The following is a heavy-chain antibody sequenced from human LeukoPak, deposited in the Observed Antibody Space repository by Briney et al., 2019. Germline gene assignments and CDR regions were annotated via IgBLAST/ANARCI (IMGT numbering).Heavy chain of an antibody. D-gene: IGHD2-15*01. V-gene: IGHV1-69*06. J-gene: IGHJ4*02. CDR1: VGTFSSYA. CDR2: IIPIFGTA. CDR3: AAVVVVAATTRLPFDY. Sequence: ASVKVSCKASVGTFSSYAISWVRQAPGQGLEWMGRIIPIFGTANYAQKFQGRVTITADKSTSTAYMELSSLRSEDTAVYYCAAVVVVAATTRLPFDYWGQGTLVTVSS.